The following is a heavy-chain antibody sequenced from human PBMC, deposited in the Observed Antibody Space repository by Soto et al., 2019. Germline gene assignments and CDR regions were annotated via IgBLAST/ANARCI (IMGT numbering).Heavy chain of an antibody. J-gene: IGHJ4*02. V-gene: IGHV1-46*01. CDR1: GYTFTSYY. Sequence: ASVKVSCKASGYTFTSYYMHWVRQAPGQGLQWMGMINPIGGTTSYAQKFQGRVTMTRDTSTTTVYMDLSSLRSEDTAVYFCASEGSHGFDCWGQGTPVTVSS. CDR3: ASEGSHGFDC. CDR2: INPIGGTT.